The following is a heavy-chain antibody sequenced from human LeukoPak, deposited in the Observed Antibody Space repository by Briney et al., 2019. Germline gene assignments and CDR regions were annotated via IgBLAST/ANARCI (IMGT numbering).Heavy chain of an antibody. J-gene: IGHJ4*02. Sequence: NPSETLSLTCAVYGGSFNDYYWSWIRQPPGKGLEWIGEINHSGSTNYNPSLKSRVTISVDTSKNQFSLKLSSVTAADTAVYYCTSRNYYDSSGYYYFDYWGRGTLVTVSS. CDR3: TSRNYYDSSGYYYFDY. CDR2: INHSGST. V-gene: IGHV4-34*01. CDR1: GGSFNDYY. D-gene: IGHD3-22*01.